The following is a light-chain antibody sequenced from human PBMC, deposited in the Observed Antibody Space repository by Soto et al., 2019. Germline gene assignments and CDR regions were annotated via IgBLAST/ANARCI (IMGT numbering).Light chain of an antibody. CDR3: SSYTSSNTHV. V-gene: IGLV2-14*01. Sequence: QSALTRPACVSGSPGQSITISCTGKSSDVGGYNFVSWLQQHPGKAPKLMIYEVNERPSGVSNRFSGSKSGNTASLTISGLQAEDEADYYCSSYTSSNTHVFGTGTKVTVL. J-gene: IGLJ1*01. CDR2: EVN. CDR1: SSDVGGYNF.